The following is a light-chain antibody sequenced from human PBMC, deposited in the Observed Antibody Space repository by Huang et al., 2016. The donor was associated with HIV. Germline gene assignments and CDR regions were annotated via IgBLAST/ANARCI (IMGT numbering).Light chain of an antibody. Sequence: DIQMDQSPSSLSASVGDRVTITCRASQSIDNYLNWYQQKPGKAPNLLSYGTSNLQSGGPSRFSGRGSGTDLTLTISGLHPDDSATYYCQQSYSTVYTFGQGTKLEI. V-gene: IGKV1-39*01. CDR3: QQSYSTVYT. CDR2: GTS. J-gene: IGKJ2*01. CDR1: QSIDNY.